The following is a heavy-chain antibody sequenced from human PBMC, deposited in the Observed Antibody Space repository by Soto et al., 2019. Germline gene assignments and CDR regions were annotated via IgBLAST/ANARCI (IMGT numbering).Heavy chain of an antibody. J-gene: IGHJ3*02. Sequence: EVQLVESGGGLVQPGRSLRLSCAASGFTFDDYAMHWVRQAPGKGLEWVSGISWNSGSIGYADSVKGRFTISRDNAKNSLYLQMNSLRAEDTALYYCAKDRRSGGQQLVDAFEIWGQGTMVTVSS. CDR3: AKDRRSGGQQLVDAFEI. D-gene: IGHD6-13*01. CDR1: GFTFDDYA. CDR2: ISWNSGSI. V-gene: IGHV3-9*01.